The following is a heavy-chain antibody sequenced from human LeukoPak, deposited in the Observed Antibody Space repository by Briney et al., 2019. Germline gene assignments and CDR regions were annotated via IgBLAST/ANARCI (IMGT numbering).Heavy chain of an antibody. CDR3: ARGSGYSGYDPIDY. V-gene: IGHV3-21*01. J-gene: IGHJ4*02. CDR2: ISSSSSYI. CDR1: GGSFSGYY. Sequence: ETLSLTCAVYGGSFSGYYWSWIRQPPGKGLEWVSSISSSSSYIYYADSVKGRFTISRDNAKNSLYLQMNSLRAEDTAVYYCARGSGYSGYDPIDYWGQGTLVTVSS. D-gene: IGHD5-12*01.